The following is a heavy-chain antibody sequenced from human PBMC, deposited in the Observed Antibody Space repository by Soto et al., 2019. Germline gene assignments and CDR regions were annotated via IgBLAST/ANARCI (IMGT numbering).Heavy chain of an antibody. D-gene: IGHD2-2*01. V-gene: IGHV4-4*02. CDR2: IYHSGST. J-gene: IGHJ6*03. CDR1: SGSISSSNW. CDR3: ARIFGTSCYWESRCYYYMDV. Sequence: SETLSLTCAVXSGSISSSNWCSWVRQPPGKGLEWIGEIYHSGSTNYNPSLESRVTISVDKSKNQFSLKLSSVTAADTAVYYCARIFGTSCYWESRCYYYMDVWGKGTTVTVSS.